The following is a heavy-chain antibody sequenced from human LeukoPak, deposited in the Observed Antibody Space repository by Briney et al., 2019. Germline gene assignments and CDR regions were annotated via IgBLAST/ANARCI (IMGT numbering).Heavy chain of an antibody. D-gene: IGHD2-2*01. CDR3: TRVPQGCSSTSCYFDY. V-gene: IGHV3-49*04. CDR1: GFTFGDYA. Sequence: GGSLRLSCTASGFTFGDYAMSWVRQAPGKGLEWVGFIRSKAYGGTTEYAASVKGRFTISRDDSKIIAYLQMNSLKTEDTAVYYCTRVPQGCSSTSCYFDYWGQGTLVTVSS. CDR2: IRSKAYGGTT. J-gene: IGHJ4*02.